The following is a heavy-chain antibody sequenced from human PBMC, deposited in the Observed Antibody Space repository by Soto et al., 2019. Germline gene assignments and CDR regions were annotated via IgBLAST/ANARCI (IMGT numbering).Heavy chain of an antibody. CDR3: ARAGGDYDYVWGSYPSFAFDI. V-gene: IGHV1-18*01. CDR2: ISAYNGNT. D-gene: IGHD3-16*02. Sequence: QVQLVQSGAEVKKPGASVKVSCKASGYTFTSYGISWVRQAPGQGLEWMGWISAYNGNTNYAQKLQGRVTMTTDTTTRKAYMELRSLRSDDTAVYYCARAGGDYDYVWGSYPSFAFDIWGQGTMVTVSS. CDR1: GYTFTSYG. J-gene: IGHJ3*02.